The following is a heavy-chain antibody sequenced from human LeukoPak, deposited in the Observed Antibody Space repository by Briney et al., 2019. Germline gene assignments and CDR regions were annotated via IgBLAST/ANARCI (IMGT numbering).Heavy chain of an antibody. CDR1: GYTFTGYY. V-gene: IGHV1-69*06. CDR3: ASSPYSSSWDYYYYYYMDV. Sequence: SVKVSCKASGYTFTGYYMHWVRQAPGQGLEWMGGIIPIFGTANYAQKFQGRVTITADKSTSTAYMELSSLRSEDTAVYYCASSPYSSSWDYYYYYYMDVWGKGTTVTVSS. CDR2: IIPIFGTA. D-gene: IGHD6-13*01. J-gene: IGHJ6*03.